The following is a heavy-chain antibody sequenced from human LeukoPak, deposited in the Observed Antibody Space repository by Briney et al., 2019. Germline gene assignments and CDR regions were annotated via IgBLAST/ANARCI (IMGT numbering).Heavy chain of an antibody. CDR3: ARVPDYYGSGIYYIPARYYYGMDV. CDR1: GGSISSYY. V-gene: IGHV4-59*01. Sequence: SETLSLTCTVAGGSISSYYWSWIRQPPGKGLEWIGYIYYSGSTNYNPSLKSRVTISVDTSKNQFSLKLSSVTAADTAVYYCARVPDYYGSGIYYIPARYYYGMDVWGQGTTVTVSS. CDR2: IYYSGST. D-gene: IGHD3-10*01. J-gene: IGHJ6*02.